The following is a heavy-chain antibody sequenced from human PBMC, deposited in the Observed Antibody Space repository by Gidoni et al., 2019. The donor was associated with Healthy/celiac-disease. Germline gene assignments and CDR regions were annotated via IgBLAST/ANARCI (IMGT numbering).Heavy chain of an antibody. Sequence: EVQLLESGGCLVQPGGSLRLSCAASGFTFSSYAMCWVRLGPGKGLEWVSASSGSGGSTYYADAVKGRFTISRDNSKNTLYLQMNSLRAEDTAVYYCAPDPYYYYYYGMDVWGQGTTVTVSS. CDR2: SSGSGGST. V-gene: IGHV3-23*01. J-gene: IGHJ6*02. CDR1: GFTFSSYA. CDR3: APDPYYYYYYGMDV.